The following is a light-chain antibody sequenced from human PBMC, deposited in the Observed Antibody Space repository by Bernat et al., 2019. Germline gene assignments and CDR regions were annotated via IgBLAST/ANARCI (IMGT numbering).Light chain of an antibody. V-gene: IGKV2-30*02. CDR3: MQGTHWLLWT. Sequence: DVVMTQSPLSLLVTLGQPASISCRSSQSLVHTDGNTYLNWFHQRPGQPPRRLIHKVSNRDSGIPDRFSGSGSGTYFTLEISRVEAEDAGLYYCMQGTHWLLWTFGQGTKVEIE. CDR2: KVS. J-gene: IGKJ1*01. CDR1: QSLVHTDGNTY.